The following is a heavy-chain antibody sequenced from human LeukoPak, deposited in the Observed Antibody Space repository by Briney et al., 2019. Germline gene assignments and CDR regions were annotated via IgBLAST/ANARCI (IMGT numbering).Heavy chain of an antibody. V-gene: IGHV3-21*05. J-gene: IGHJ4*02. Sequence: GGSLRLSCAASGFSFSSYSFNWVRQAPGKGLEWVSYISRIISYADSVKGRFTISRDNSENSLYLQMDSLTAEDTAVYYCAKDRSIGTYYTFDHWGQGTLVTVSS. CDR2: ISRII. CDR1: GFSFSSYS. CDR3: AKDRSIGTYYTFDH. D-gene: IGHD1-26*01.